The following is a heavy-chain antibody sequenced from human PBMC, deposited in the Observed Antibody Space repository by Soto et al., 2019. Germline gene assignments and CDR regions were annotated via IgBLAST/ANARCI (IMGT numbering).Heavy chain of an antibody. J-gene: IGHJ3*01. Sequence: QVQLMQSGTEVKEPGASVNLSCKASGYTFSSIYIHWVRQAPGQGLEWVGIMNPSGDRTNYEQNFQGRVAMTRDTAMSTVYMELSSLRSEDTAVYSCAWGRLYRGDDLQEHAFDVWGQGTMVTVS. CDR1: GYTFSSIY. CDR3: AWGRLYRGDDLQEHAFDV. CDR2: MNPSGDRT. V-gene: IGHV1-46*01. D-gene: IGHD5-12*01.